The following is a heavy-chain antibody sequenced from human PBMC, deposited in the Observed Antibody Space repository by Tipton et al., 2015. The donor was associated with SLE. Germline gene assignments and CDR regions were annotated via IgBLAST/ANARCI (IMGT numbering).Heavy chain of an antibody. CDR1: GFSFSVSA. CDR2: IGSSGANI. V-gene: IGHV3-23*01. CDR3: AKPQGNIDY. J-gene: IGHJ4*02. Sequence: SLRLSCAASGFSFSVSAMSWVRQAPGKGLEWVSVIGSSGANIYYADSVTGRFTISRDNSKNTVYLQMNSLRAEDTAVYYCAKPQGNIDYWGQGTLVTVSS. D-gene: IGHD4-23*01.